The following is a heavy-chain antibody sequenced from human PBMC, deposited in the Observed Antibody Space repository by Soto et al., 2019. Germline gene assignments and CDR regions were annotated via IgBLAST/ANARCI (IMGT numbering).Heavy chain of an antibody. J-gene: IGHJ4*02. D-gene: IGHD1-26*01. CDR1: GGSVSSSCY. V-gene: IGHV4-61*01. CDR2: IYYSGST. CDR3: ARRYGGNLDY. Sequence: SETLSLTCTVSGGSVSSSCYWSWIRQPPGKGLEWIGYIYYSGSTNYNPSLKSRVTISVDTSKNQFSLKLSSVTAADTAVYFCARRYGGNLDYWGQGTLVTVSS.